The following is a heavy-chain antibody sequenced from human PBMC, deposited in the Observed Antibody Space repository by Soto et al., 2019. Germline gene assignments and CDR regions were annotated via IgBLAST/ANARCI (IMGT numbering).Heavy chain of an antibody. CDR1: GGSITSY. V-gene: IGHV4-59*08. D-gene: IGHD4-17*01. Sequence: SETLSLTCTVSGGSITSYWSWIRQPPGKGLEWIGYIYYSGTTNYNPSLKSRVTISVDTSKNQLFLSPTSVTAADTAVYYCARHASGDYGISEVRWFDPWGQGTLVTVSS. J-gene: IGHJ5*02. CDR2: IYYSGTT. CDR3: ARHASGDYGISEVRWFDP.